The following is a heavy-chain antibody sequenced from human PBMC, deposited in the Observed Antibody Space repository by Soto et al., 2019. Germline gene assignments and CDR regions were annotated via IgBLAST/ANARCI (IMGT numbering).Heavy chain of an antibody. CDR1: GGSLSGFY. J-gene: IGHJ2*01. Sequence: PSETLSLTCAVHGGSLSGFYWTWIRQPPGKGLEWIGEINHSGSSNYNPPLKSRVTMSLDTSRNQFSLSLNSVTAADTAVYYCARMAGPWYFDIWGRGTLVTVSS. CDR3: ARMAGPWYFDI. V-gene: IGHV4-34*01. CDR2: INHSGSS.